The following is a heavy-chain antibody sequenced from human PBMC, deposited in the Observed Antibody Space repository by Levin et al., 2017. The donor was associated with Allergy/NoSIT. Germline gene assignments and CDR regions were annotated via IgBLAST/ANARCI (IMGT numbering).Heavy chain of an antibody. Sequence: ESLKISCTVSGGSISSYYWSWIRQPPGKGLEWIGYIYYSGSTNYNPSLKSRVTISVDTSKNQFSLKLSSVTAADTAVYYCARHDVQLWSNWFDPWGQGTLVTVSS. D-gene: IGHD5-18*01. J-gene: IGHJ5*02. CDR3: ARHDVQLWSNWFDP. CDR2: IYYSGST. V-gene: IGHV4-59*08. CDR1: GGSISSYY.